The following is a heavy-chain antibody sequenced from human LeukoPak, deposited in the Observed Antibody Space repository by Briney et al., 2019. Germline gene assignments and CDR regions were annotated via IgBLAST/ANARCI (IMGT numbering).Heavy chain of an antibody. D-gene: IGHD2-2*01. CDR2: IYPGDSDT. V-gene: IGHV5-51*01. CDR1: GYSFTSYW. CDR3: ARGTDGRYCSSTSCFNWFDP. J-gene: IGHJ5*02. Sequence: GESLKISCKGSGYSFTSYWIGWVRQMPGKGLEWMGIIYPGDSDTRYSPSFQGQVTISADKSISTAYLQWSSLKASDTAVYYCARGTDGRYCSSTSCFNWFDPWGQGTLVTVSS.